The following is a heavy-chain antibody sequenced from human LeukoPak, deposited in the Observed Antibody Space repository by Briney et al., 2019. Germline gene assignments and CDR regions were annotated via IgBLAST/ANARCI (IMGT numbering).Heavy chain of an antibody. CDR1: GRSISSHY. V-gene: IGHV4-59*11. CDR3: ARGGWSHAY. J-gene: IGHJ1*01. D-gene: IGHD6-19*01. CDR2: IYYTGST. Sequence: SETQSLTCTVSGRSISSHYASWIRQPLGKGLEWIGYIYYTGSTNYNPSLQSRVTLSVDTSNNQFSLKLSSVTAADTAVYYCARGGWSHAYWGQGTRDTVSS.